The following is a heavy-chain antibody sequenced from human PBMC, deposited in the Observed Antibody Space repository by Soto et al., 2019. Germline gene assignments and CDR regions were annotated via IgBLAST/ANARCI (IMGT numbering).Heavy chain of an antibody. CDR2: ISPVFQTA. V-gene: IGHV1-69*01. J-gene: IGHJ4*02. Sequence: QEQLVQSGAEVKKPGSSVKVSCKASGGLFSSYPIRWVRQVPGQGLEWMGGISPVFQTAYYTQRFQGRVTITADESTNTDYMELSSLRSEDTAIYYCARGGSGYTWFNEFGGQGTLVTVSS. CDR3: ARGGSGYTWFNEF. CDR1: GGLFSSYP. D-gene: IGHD3-22*01.